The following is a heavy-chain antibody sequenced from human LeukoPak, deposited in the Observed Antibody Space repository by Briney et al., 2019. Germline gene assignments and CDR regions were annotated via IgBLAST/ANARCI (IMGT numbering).Heavy chain of an antibody. CDR3: ARGDAFSGDH. CDR2: IHPEGNKK. J-gene: IGHJ4*02. CDR1: GFTFSNFW. V-gene: IGHV3-7*04. Sequence: GGSLRLSCAVSGFTFSNFWMSWVRQAPGRGLEWVANIHPEGNKKYHVESVKGRVTISRDNAKNSLFLQMNGLRVEDTAVYYCARGDAFSGDHWGQGTLVTVSS.